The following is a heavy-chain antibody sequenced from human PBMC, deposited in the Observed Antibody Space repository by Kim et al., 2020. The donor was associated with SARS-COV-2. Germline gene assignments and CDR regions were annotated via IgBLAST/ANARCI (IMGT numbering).Heavy chain of an antibody. CDR2: INTNTGNP. V-gene: IGHV7-4-1*02. Sequence: ASVKVSCKASGYTFTSYAMNWVRQAPGQGLEWMGWINTNTGNPTYAQGFTGRFVFSLDTSVSTAYLQISSLKAEDTAVYYCARVINDDPDLFYMGGSGSYMRYNWFDPWGQGTLVTVSS. CDR3: ARVINDDPDLFYMGGSGSYMRYNWFDP. J-gene: IGHJ5*02. D-gene: IGHD3-10*01. CDR1: GYTFTSYA.